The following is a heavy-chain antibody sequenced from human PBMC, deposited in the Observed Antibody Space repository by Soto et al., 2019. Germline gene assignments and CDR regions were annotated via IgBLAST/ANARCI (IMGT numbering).Heavy chain of an antibody. Sequence: GGSLRLSCTASGFTFSSYEMIWVRQAPGKGLEWVSYISSSGYTIHYADSVKGRFTISRDNAKNSLSLQMNSLRAEDTAVYYCARASQSFIEYFQHWGQGTLVTVSS. V-gene: IGHV3-48*03. CDR2: ISSSGYTI. CDR1: GFTFSSYE. CDR3: ARASQSFIEYFQH. J-gene: IGHJ1*01. D-gene: IGHD3-16*02.